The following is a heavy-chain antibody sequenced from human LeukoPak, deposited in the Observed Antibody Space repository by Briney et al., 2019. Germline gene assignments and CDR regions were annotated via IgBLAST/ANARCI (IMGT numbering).Heavy chain of an antibody. V-gene: IGHV3-21*01. CDR1: GFTFSSYS. CDR2: ISSSSSYI. J-gene: IGHJ3*02. CDR3: ARGGYDSTQGVFDI. Sequence: KPGGSLRLSCAASGFTFSSYSMYWVRQAPGKGLEWVSSISSSSSYIYYADSVKGRFTISRDNAKNSLYLQMNSLRAEDTAVYYCARGGYDSTQGVFDIWGQGTMVTVSS. D-gene: IGHD3-22*01.